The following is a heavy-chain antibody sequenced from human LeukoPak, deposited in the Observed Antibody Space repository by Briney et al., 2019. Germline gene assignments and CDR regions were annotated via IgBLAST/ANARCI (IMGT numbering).Heavy chain of an antibody. D-gene: IGHD2-21*02. CDR2: ITSSGSTI. V-gene: IGHV3-48*03. Sequence: GGSLRLSCAASGFTFSSFEMNWVRQAPGKGLEWVSYITSSGSTIYYADSVRGRFTISRDNAKNSLYLQMNSLGAEDPAVYYCARAYCGDDCYNYHFDHWGQGTLVTVSS. J-gene: IGHJ4*02. CDR3: ARAYCGDDCYNYHFDH. CDR1: GFTFSSFE.